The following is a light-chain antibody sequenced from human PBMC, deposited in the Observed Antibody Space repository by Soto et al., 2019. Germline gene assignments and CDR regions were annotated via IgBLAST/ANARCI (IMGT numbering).Light chain of an antibody. CDR1: QSVSSR. V-gene: IGKV3-20*01. J-gene: IGKJ5*01. CDR3: QPFVARLPIP. Sequence: VGNQSAGAVSLSTEVRATLSCGVSQSVSSRLAWYQQKPGQAPRLLISGASSRATGIPDRFSGSGSGTDFTLTISRLEPEDFAMYYCQPFVARLPIPFAHVARLAIK. CDR2: GAS.